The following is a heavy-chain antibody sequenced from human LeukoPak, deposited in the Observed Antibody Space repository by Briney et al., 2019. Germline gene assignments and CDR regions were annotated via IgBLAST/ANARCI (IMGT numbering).Heavy chain of an antibody. V-gene: IGHV4-59*08. Sequence: PSETLSLTCTVSGGSISSYYWSWIRQPPGKGLEWIGYIYYSGSTNYNPSLKSRVTISVDTSKKQFSLKLSFVTAADTAVYYCARGYSSSSGRPDYWGQGTLVTVSS. J-gene: IGHJ4*02. CDR3: ARGYSSSSGRPDY. D-gene: IGHD6-6*01. CDR2: IYYSGST. CDR1: GGSISSYY.